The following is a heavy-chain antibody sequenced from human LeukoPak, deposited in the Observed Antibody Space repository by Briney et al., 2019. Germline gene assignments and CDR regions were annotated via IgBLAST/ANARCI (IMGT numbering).Heavy chain of an antibody. CDR1: GGSISSSSYY. V-gene: IGHV4-39*07. D-gene: IGHD2-2*01. CDR2: INHSGST. CDR3: ARDRNLYCSSTSCARGGSRFDP. J-gene: IGHJ5*02. Sequence: SETLSLTCTVSGGSISSSSYYWSWIRQPPGKGLEWIGEINHSGSTNYNPSLKSRVTISVDTSKNQFSLKLSSVTAADTAVYYCARDRNLYCSSTSCARGGSRFDPWGQGTLVTVSS.